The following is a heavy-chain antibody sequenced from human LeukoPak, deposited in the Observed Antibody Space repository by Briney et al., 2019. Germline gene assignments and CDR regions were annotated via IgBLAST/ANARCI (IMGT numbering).Heavy chain of an antibody. Sequence: GGSLRLSCAASGFTVSTNYMSWVRQAPGKGLEWVSIIYSGGSTCYADSVKGRFTISRDNSKNTLYLQMNSLRAEDTAVYYCARDLEIGSSSYYFDYWGQGTLVTVSS. CDR2: IYSGGST. J-gene: IGHJ4*02. CDR1: GFTVSTNY. V-gene: IGHV3-66*01. CDR3: ARDLEIGSSSYYFDY. D-gene: IGHD3-3*01.